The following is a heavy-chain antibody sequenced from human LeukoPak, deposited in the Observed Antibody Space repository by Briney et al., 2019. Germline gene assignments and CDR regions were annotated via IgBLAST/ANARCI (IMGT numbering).Heavy chain of an antibody. CDR2: ISGSGGST. CDR1: GFTFSSYA. CDR3: AKGGRITAVLPFDY. Sequence: GGSLRLSCAASGFTFSSYAMSWVRQAPGKGLEWVSAISGSGGSTYYADSVKGRFAISRDNSKNTLYLQVSSLRAEDTAVYRCAKGGRITAVLPFDYWGQGTLVTVSS. V-gene: IGHV3-23*01. D-gene: IGHD6-13*01. J-gene: IGHJ4*02.